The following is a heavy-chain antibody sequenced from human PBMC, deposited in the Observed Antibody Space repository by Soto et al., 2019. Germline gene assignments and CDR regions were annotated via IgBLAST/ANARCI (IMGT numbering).Heavy chain of an antibody. CDR1: GGTFSSSA. CDR3: ARAGSVLLLELRSANWFDP. Sequence: GASVKGSCKASGGTFSSSAISWVRQAPGQGLEWMGGIIPIFGTANYAQKFQGRVTITADESTSTAYMELSSLRSEDTAVYYCARAGSVLLLELRSANWFDPWGQGTLVTVS. CDR2: IIPIFGTA. D-gene: IGHD1-7*01. J-gene: IGHJ5*02. V-gene: IGHV1-69*13.